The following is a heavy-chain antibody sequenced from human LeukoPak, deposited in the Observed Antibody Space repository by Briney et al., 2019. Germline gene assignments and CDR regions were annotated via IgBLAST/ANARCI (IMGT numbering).Heavy chain of an antibody. D-gene: IGHD5-18*01. CDR2: INHSGST. J-gene: IGHJ6*02. CDR1: GGSFSGYY. Sequence: SETLSLTCAVYGGSFSGYYWSWIRQPPGKGLEWIGEINHSGSTSYNPSLKSRVTISVDTSKNQFSLKLSSVTAADTAVYYCATLGGYSYGSSGMDVWGQGTTVTVSS. CDR3: ATLGGYSYGSSGMDV. V-gene: IGHV4-34*01.